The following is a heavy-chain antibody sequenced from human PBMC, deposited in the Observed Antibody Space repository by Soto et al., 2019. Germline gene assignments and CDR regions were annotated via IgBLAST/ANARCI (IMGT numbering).Heavy chain of an antibody. Sequence: EVQLLESGGGLVQPGGSLRLSCTASGFSLSTYGVTWVRQAPGKGLEWVSGVSGGSGTTHYADSVKGRFIITTDNSENTAYLQMNSLRVEDTAVYYCAKWNGDGDHWGQGTLVTVS. CDR2: VSGGSGTT. D-gene: IGHD1-1*01. CDR3: AKWNGDGDH. V-gene: IGHV3-23*01. J-gene: IGHJ4*02. CDR1: GFSLSTYG.